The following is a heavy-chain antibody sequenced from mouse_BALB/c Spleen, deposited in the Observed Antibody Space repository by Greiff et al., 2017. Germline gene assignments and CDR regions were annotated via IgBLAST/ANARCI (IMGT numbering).Heavy chain of an antibody. J-gene: IGHJ2*01. CDR1: GYTFTSYW. CDR3: ARSGITWDY. CDR2: INPSTGYT. Sequence: QVQLQQSGAELAKPGASVKMSCKASGYTFTSYWMHWVKQRPGQGLEWIGYINPSTGYTEYNQKFKDKATLTADKSSSTAYMQLSSLTSEDSAVYYCARSGITWDYWGQGTTLTVSS. D-gene: IGHD2-4*01. V-gene: IGHV1-7*01.